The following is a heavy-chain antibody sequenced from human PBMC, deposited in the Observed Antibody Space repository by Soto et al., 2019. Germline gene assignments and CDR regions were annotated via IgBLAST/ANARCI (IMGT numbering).Heavy chain of an antibody. D-gene: IGHD3-10*01. CDR1: GFTVSSNY. Sequence: EVQLVESGGGLVQSGGSLRLSCAASGFTVSSNYMSWVRQDPGKGLEWVSVIYSGGSTYYAYSVKGRFTISRDNSKNTLYVQMNILRAEDTAVYYCAREALLWFGEVTPYCMDVWGQGTTCTVSS. CDR3: AREALLWFGEVTPYCMDV. V-gene: IGHV3-66*01. J-gene: IGHJ6*02. CDR2: IYSGGST.